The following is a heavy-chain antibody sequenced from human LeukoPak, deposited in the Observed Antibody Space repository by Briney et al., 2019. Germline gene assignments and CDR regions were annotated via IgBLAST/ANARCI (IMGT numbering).Heavy chain of an antibody. J-gene: IGHJ5*02. CDR2: IYYSGST. Sequence: PSETLSPTCTVSGGSISSSSYYWGWIRQPPGKGLEWIGSIYYSGSTYYNPSLKSRVTISVDTSKNQFSLKLSSVTAADTAVYYCARDFQYYYGSGSYSPIGRRALKYNWFDPWGQGTLVTVSS. V-gene: IGHV4-39*07. CDR1: GGSISSSSYY. CDR3: ARDFQYYYGSGSYSPIGRRALKYNWFDP. D-gene: IGHD3-10*01.